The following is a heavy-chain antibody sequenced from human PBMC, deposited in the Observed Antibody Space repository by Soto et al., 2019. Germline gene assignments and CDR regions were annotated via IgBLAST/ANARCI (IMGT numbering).Heavy chain of an antibody. CDR1: GFTFSSYW. D-gene: IGHD5-12*01. CDR3: ARDVNIVAPYYYYYYMDV. V-gene: IGHV3-7*01. CDR2: IKQDGSEK. Sequence: GSLRLSCAASGFTFSSYWMSWVRQAPGKGLEWVANIKQDGSEKYYVDSVKGRFTISRDNAKNSLYLQMNSLRAEDTAVYYCARDVNIVAPYYYYYYMDVWGKGTTVTVSS. J-gene: IGHJ6*03.